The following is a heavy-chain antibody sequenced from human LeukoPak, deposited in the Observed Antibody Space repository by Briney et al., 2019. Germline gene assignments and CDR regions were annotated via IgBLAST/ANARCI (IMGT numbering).Heavy chain of an antibody. CDR1: GGSFSGYY. J-gene: IGHJ4*02. V-gene: IGHV4-34*01. CDR3: AWDYYDSSGYLDY. D-gene: IGHD3-22*01. CDR2: INHSGST. Sequence: SETLSLTCAVYGGSFSGYYWSWIRQPPGKGLEWIGEINHSGSTNYNPSLKSRVTISVDTSKNQFSLKLSSVTAADTAVYYCAWDYYDSSGYLDYWGQGTLVTVSS.